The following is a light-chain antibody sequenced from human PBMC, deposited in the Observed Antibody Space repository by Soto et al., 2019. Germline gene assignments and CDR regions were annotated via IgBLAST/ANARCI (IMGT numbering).Light chain of an antibody. Sequence: QSALTQPASVSGSPGQSITISCTGTSSDVGSYNLVSWYQQHPGKAPKLMIYEGSKRPSGVSNRFSGSKSGNTASLTISGLQAEDEAAYYCCSYAGSSTLEVFGGGTKVTVL. V-gene: IGLV2-23*01. CDR1: SSDVGSYNL. CDR2: EGS. J-gene: IGLJ3*02. CDR3: CSYAGSSTLEV.